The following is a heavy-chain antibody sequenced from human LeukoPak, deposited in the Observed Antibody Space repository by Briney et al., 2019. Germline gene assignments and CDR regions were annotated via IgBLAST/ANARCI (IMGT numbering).Heavy chain of an antibody. CDR2: INHSGST. Sequence: PSEILSLTCAVYGGSFSGYYWSWIRQPPGKGLEWIGEINHSGSTNYNPSLKSRVTISVDTSKNQFSLKLSSVTAADTAVYYCARAWYSSSWLDYWGQGTLVTVSS. CDR3: ARAWYSSSWLDY. D-gene: IGHD6-13*01. J-gene: IGHJ4*02. V-gene: IGHV4-34*01. CDR1: GGSFSGYY.